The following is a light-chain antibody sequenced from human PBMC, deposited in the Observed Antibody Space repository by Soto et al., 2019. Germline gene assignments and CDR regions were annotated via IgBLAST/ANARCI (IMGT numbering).Light chain of an antibody. CDR3: QQRSNWPPLT. Sequence: EIVLTQSPATLSLSPGERATLSCRASQSVSSYLAWYQQKPGQAPRLLIYDASNRAPGIPARFSGSGSGTDFTLTISSLEPEDFAVYYCQQRSNWPPLTFGQGTKVEIK. V-gene: IGKV3-11*01. CDR1: QSVSSY. J-gene: IGKJ1*01. CDR2: DAS.